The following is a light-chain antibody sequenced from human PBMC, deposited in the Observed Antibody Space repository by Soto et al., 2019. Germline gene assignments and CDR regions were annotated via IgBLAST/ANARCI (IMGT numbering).Light chain of an antibody. CDR3: HQYGSSPYT. CDR1: QSVSSNY. CDR2: TAS. Sequence: EIVLTHSPGTLSLSPWEIASLSCRASQSVSSNYLAWFQQFPGQAPRLLISTASSRATDIPDRFSGSGSGTDFTLTISRLEPEDFAVYYRHQYGSSPYTFGQGTRLEIK. V-gene: IGKV3-20*01. J-gene: IGKJ5*01.